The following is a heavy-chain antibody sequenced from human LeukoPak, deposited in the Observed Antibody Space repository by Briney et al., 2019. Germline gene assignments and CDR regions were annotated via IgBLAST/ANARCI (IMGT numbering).Heavy chain of an antibody. CDR1: GYSISSGYY. CDR2: IYYSGST. Sequence: SETLSLTCTVSGYSISSGYYWGWIRQPPGKGLEWIGSIYYSGSTYYNPSLKSRVTISVDTSKNQFSLKLSSVTAADTAVYYCARDSSRRCAFDIWGQGTMVTVSS. CDR3: ARDSSRRCAFDI. D-gene: IGHD4-17*01. J-gene: IGHJ3*02. V-gene: IGHV4-38-2*02.